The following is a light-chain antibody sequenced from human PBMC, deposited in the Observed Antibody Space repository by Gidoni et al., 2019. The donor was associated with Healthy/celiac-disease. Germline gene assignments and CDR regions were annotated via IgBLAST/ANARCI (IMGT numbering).Light chain of an antibody. Sequence: EFVMKQSPATLSVSPGERATLSCRASQSLSSNLAWYQQKPGQAPRLLIYDASTRATGIPARFSGSGSGTEFTLTISSLQSEDFAVYFCQQYNNWPLYTFGQGTKLEIK. V-gene: IGKV3-15*01. CDR2: DAS. CDR1: QSLSSN. CDR3: QQYNNWPLYT. J-gene: IGKJ2*01.